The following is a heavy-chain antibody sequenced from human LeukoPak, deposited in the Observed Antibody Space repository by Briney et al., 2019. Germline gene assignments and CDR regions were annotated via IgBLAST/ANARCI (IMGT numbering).Heavy chain of an antibody. J-gene: IGHJ4*02. D-gene: IGHD1-26*01. V-gene: IGHV4-34*01. CDR2: INHSGST. CDR1: GGSFSGYY. Sequence: SETLSLTCAVYGGSFSGYYWSWIRQPPGKGLEWIGEINHSGSTNYNPSLKSRVTISVDTSKNQFSLKLSSVTAADTAVYYCARVGWYSGSYFDYWGQRTLVTVSS. CDR3: ARVGWYSGSYFDY.